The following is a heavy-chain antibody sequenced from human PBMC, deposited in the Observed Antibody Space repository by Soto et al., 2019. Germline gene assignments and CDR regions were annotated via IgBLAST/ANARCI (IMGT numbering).Heavy chain of an antibody. Sequence: QVQLVQSGAEVKKPGASVKVSCKASGYTFTSYDINWVRQATGQGLEWMGWMNPNSVNTGYAQKFQGGVTMTRNTSISTAYMELSSLRSEDTAVYYCARRGYSSSWYYYYYYGMDVWGQGTTVTVSS. D-gene: IGHD6-13*01. V-gene: IGHV1-8*01. CDR3: ARRGYSSSWYYYYYYGMDV. CDR2: MNPNSVNT. J-gene: IGHJ6*02. CDR1: GYTFTSYD.